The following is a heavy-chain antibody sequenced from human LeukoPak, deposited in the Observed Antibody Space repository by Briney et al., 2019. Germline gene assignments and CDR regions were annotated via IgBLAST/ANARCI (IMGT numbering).Heavy chain of an antibody. Sequence: LSGGSLRLSCAASGFTFSSYAMSWVRQAPGKGLEWVSAISGSGDSTYYADSVKGRFTISRDNSKNTLYLQMNSLRAEDTAVYYCAKGSAGGRPYYFDYWGQGTLVPVSS. D-gene: IGHD6-13*01. J-gene: IGHJ4*02. CDR1: GFTFSSYA. CDR2: ISGSGDST. CDR3: AKGSAGGRPYYFDY. V-gene: IGHV3-23*01.